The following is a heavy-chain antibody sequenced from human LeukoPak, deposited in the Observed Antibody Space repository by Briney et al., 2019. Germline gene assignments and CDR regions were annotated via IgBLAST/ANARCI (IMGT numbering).Heavy chain of an antibody. CDR2: INPSGGST. Sequence: GASVKVSCQASGYTFTSYYMHWVRQAPGQGLEWMGIINPSGGSTSYAQRFQGRVTMTRGTSTSTVYMELSSLRSEDTAVYYCARGPQGRIAAAGTASDYWGQGTLVTVSS. CDR1: GYTFTSYY. CDR3: ARGPQGRIAAAGTASDY. V-gene: IGHV1-46*01. D-gene: IGHD6-13*01. J-gene: IGHJ4*02.